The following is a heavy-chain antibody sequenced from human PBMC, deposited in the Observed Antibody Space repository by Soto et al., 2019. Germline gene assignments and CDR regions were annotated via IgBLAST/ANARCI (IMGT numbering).Heavy chain of an antibody. CDR3: AVGITGTTSRDS. Sequence: ASVKVSCKASGGTFSSYAISWVRQAPGQGLEWMGGIIPIFGTANYAQKFQGRVTITADESTSTAYMELSSLRSEDTAVYYCAVGITGTTSRDSWGQGTLVTVSS. V-gene: IGHV1-69*13. CDR2: IIPIFGTA. J-gene: IGHJ4*02. CDR1: GGTFSSYA. D-gene: IGHD1-7*01.